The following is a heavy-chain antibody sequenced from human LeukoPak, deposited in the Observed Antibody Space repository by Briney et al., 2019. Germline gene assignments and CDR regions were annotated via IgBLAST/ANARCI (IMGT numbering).Heavy chain of an antibody. CDR3: AKAHYDDYGDRFDY. CDR1: GFTFSSYA. Sequence: GGSLRLSCAASGFTFSSYAMSWVRQAPGKGLEWVSAVSGSGGSTYYADSVKGRFTIFRDNSKNTLYLQVNSLRAEDTAVYYCAKAHYDDYGDRFDYWGQGTLVTVSS. V-gene: IGHV3-23*01. J-gene: IGHJ4*02. D-gene: IGHD4-17*01. CDR2: VSGSGGST.